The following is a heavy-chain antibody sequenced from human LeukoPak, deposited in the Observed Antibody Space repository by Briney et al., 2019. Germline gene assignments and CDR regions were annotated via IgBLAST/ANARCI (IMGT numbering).Heavy chain of an antibody. Sequence: PGGSLRLSCATSGFTFSSYGMHWVRQAPGKGLEWVAFIRYDGSNKYYADSVKGRFTISRDNSKNTLYLQMNSLRAEDTAVYYCAKLEWTTSPRDYWGQGTLVTVSS. J-gene: IGHJ4*02. CDR3: AKLEWTTSPRDY. CDR1: GFTFSSYG. D-gene: IGHD4-17*01. V-gene: IGHV3-30*02. CDR2: IRYDGSNK.